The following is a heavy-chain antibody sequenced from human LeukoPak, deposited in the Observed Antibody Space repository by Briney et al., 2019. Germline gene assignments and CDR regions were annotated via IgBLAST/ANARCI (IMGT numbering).Heavy chain of an antibody. J-gene: IGHJ4*02. CDR3: ARGLIQLWII. CDR2: IYYSGST. Sequence: PSETVSLTCTVSGGSINSNNYYWGSIRQPPGKGLEWIGSIYYSGSTYYNPSLKSRVTISVDTSKNQFSLKLSSVTAADTAVYYCARGLIQLWIIWGQGTLVTVSS. D-gene: IGHD5-18*01. CDR1: GGSINSNNYY. V-gene: IGHV4-39*01.